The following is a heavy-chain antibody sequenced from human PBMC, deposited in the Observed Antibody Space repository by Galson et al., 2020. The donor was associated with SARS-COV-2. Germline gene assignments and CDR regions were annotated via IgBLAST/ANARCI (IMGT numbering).Heavy chain of an antibody. CDR3: ARHGGASFDY. D-gene: IGHD2-15*01. J-gene: IGHJ4*02. CDR1: GGSIINSHYY. CDR2: IYYSANT. Sequence: ETSETLSLTCTVSGGSIINSHYYWGWIRQPPGKGLEWIASIYYSANTYYKPSLQSRLTISVDTSKNQFSLKLTSVTAADTAVYYCARHGGASFDYWGQGTLLTVSS. V-gene: IGHV4-39*01.